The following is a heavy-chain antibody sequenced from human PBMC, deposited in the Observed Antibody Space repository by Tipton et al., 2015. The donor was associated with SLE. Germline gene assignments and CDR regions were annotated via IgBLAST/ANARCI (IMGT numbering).Heavy chain of an antibody. CDR1: GYAISSGYH. CDR2: IYYSGKT. J-gene: IGHJ4*02. CDR3: ASRYFASGSPFDY. D-gene: IGHD3-10*01. V-gene: IGHV4-38-2*02. Sequence: GLVKPSETLSLSCTVSGYAISSGYHWGWIRQPPGKGLEWIGFIYYSGKTNYNPSLKSRVTMSVDTSRNQFSLKLSSVTAADTAVYYCASRYFASGSPFDYWGQGTLVTVSS.